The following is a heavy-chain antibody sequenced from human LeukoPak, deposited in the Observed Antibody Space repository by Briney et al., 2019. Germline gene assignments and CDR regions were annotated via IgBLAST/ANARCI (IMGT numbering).Heavy chain of an antibody. D-gene: IGHD6-13*01. CDR1: GGTFISYA. Sequence: ASVKVSCKASGGTFISYAISWVRQAPGQGLEWMGGIIPIFGTANYAQKFQGRVTITTDESTSTAYMELSSLRSEDTAVYYCAIAAAANHDAFDIWGQGTMVTVSS. CDR2: IIPIFGTA. V-gene: IGHV1-69*05. CDR3: AIAAAANHDAFDI. J-gene: IGHJ3*02.